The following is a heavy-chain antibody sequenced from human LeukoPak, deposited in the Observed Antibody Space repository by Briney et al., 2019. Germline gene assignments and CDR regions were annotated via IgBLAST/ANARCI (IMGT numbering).Heavy chain of an antibody. J-gene: IGHJ6*02. CDR1: GFTVSSNY. V-gene: IGHV3-30-3*01. D-gene: IGHD3-10*01. CDR2: ISYDGSNK. CDR3: ARDNYGSGSYYYYYGMDV. Sequence: GGSLRLSCAASGFTVSSNYMSWVRQAPGKGLEWVAVISYDGSNKYDADSVKGRFTISRDNSKNTLYLQMNSLRAEDTAVYYCARDNYGSGSYYYYYGMDVWGQGTTVTVSS.